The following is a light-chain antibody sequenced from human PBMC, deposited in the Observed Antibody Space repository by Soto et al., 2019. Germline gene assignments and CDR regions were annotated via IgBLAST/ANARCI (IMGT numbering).Light chain of an antibody. V-gene: IGKV1-5*03. CDR2: KAS. J-gene: IGKJ1*01. CDR3: QQDNNWPRT. CDR1: QTISTW. Sequence: DIQMTQSPATLSASLGDRVTITCRASQTISTWMDWYQQKPGKAPKLLVYKASTLESGVASRFRGSGSGTEFTLIISGLQPEDSETYYCQQDNNWPRTFGQGTKVDIK.